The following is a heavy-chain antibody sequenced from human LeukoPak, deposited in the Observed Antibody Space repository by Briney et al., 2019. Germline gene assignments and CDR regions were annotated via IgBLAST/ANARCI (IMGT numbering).Heavy chain of an antibody. CDR1: GFTFSSYR. J-gene: IGHJ6*04. Sequence: GGSLRLSCAASGFTFSSYRMNWVRQAPGRGLEWVSSISSSSSYIYYADSVKGRFTISRDNAKNSLYLQMNSLRAEDTAVYYCAELGITMIGGVWGKGTTVTISS. CDR2: ISSSSSYI. CDR3: AELGITMIGGV. D-gene: IGHD3-10*02. V-gene: IGHV3-21*01.